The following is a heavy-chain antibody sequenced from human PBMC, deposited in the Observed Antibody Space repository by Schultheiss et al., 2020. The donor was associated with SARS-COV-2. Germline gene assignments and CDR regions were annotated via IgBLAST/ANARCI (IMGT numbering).Heavy chain of an antibody. J-gene: IGHJ3*02. CDR2: IKSKTDGGTT. D-gene: IGHD2-2*02. Sequence: GGSLRLSCAASGFTFSNAWMSWVRQAPGKGLEWVGRIKSKTDGGTTDYAAPVKGRFTISRDDSKNTLYLQMNSLKTEDTAVYYCTTEPLIPIVVVPAAIRDDAFDIWGQGTMVTVSS. CDR1: GFTFSNAW. CDR3: TTEPLIPIVVVPAAIRDDAFDI. V-gene: IGHV3-15*01.